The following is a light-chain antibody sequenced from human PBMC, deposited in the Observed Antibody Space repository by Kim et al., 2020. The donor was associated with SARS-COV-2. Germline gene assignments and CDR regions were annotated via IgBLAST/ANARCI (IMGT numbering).Light chain of an antibody. Sequence: PGESATLSCRASHNIDISLAWYQQTHGQAPRLLIYDDAVKAAGIPDKISGSGAGTDFTLTIGSLAPEDVAIDYCQQRGSWPPALTFGGGTKVDIK. CDR2: DDA. CDR1: HNIDIS. V-gene: IGKV3-11*01. J-gene: IGKJ4*01. CDR3: QQRGSWPPALT.